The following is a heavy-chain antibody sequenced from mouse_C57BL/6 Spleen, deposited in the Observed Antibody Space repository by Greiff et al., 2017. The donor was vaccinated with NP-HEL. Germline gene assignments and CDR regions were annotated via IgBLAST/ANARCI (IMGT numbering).Heavy chain of an antibody. CDR3: ARLYYYGSSFHFDY. Sequence: VQLKESGGGLVKPGGSLKLSCAASGFTFSDYGMHWVRQAPEKGLEWVAYISSGSSTIYYADTVKGRFTISRDNAKNTLFLQMTSLRSEDTAMYYCARLYYYGSSFHFDYWGQGTTLTVSS. J-gene: IGHJ2*01. V-gene: IGHV5-17*01. CDR1: GFTFSDYG. D-gene: IGHD1-1*01. CDR2: ISSGSSTI.